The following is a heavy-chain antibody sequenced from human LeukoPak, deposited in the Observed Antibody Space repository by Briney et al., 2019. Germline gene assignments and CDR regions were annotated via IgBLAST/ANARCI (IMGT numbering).Heavy chain of an antibody. CDR2: IIPIFGTA. V-gene: IGHV1-69*13. Sequence: ASVKVSCKASGGTFSSYAISWVRQAPGQGLEWMGGIIPIFGTANYAQKFQGRVTITSDESTSTAYMELSSLRSEDTAVYYCASTSRTIFGVVNPYYYMDVWGKGTTVTVSS. CDR3: ASTSRTIFGVVNPYYYMDV. CDR1: GGTFSSYA. J-gene: IGHJ6*03. D-gene: IGHD3-3*01.